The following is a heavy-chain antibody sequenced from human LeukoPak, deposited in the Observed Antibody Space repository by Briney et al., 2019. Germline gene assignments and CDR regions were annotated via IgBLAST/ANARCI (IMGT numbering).Heavy chain of an antibody. J-gene: IGHJ4*02. V-gene: IGHV4-59*01. CDR1: GGSISSYY. CDR3: ARGADVWFGELLYGPFDY. CDR2: IYYSGST. D-gene: IGHD3-10*01. Sequence: SETLSLTCTVSGGSISSYYWSWIRQPPGKGLEWIGYIYYSGSTNYNPSLKSRVTISVDTSKNQFSLKLSSVTAADTAVYYCARGADVWFGELLYGPFDYWGQGTLVTVSS.